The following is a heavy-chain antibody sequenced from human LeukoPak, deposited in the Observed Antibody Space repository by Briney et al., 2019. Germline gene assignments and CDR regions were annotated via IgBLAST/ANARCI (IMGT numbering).Heavy chain of an antibody. CDR2: INPNSGGT. J-gene: IGHJ3*02. Sequence: ASVKVSCKASGYTFTGYYMHWVRQAPGQGLEWMGWINPNSGGTNYAQKFQGRVTMTRDTSISTAYMELSRLRSDDTAVYYCARKSGGNGWYAFDIRGQGTMVTVSS. D-gene: IGHD2-15*01. CDR3: ARKSGGNGWYAFDI. V-gene: IGHV1-2*02. CDR1: GYTFTGYY.